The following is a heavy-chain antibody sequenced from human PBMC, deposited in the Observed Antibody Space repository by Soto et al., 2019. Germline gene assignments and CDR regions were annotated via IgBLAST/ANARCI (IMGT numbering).Heavy chain of an antibody. CDR3: AREIPIVVVVAAHEGNWFDP. CDR1: GGSFSGYY. Sequence: PSETLSLTCAVYGGSFSGYYWSRIRQPPGKGLEWIGEINHSGSTNYNPSLKSRVTISVDTSKNQFSLKLSSVTAADTAVYYCAREIPIVVVVAAHEGNWFDPWGQGTLVTVSS. J-gene: IGHJ5*02. V-gene: IGHV4-34*01. D-gene: IGHD2-15*01. CDR2: INHSGST.